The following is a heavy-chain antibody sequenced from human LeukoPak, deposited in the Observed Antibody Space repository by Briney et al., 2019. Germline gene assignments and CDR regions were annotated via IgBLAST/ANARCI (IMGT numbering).Heavy chain of an antibody. CDR3: AKDRYGSGLYYFDY. V-gene: IGHV3-9*01. D-gene: IGHD3-10*01. CDR2: ISWNRGSI. Sequence: GGSLRLSCAASGFTFDDYAMHRVRQAPGKGLEWVSGISWNRGSIGYADSVKGRFTISRDNAKNSLYLQMNSLRAEDTALYYCAKDRYGSGLYYFDYWGQGTLVTVSS. J-gene: IGHJ4*02. CDR1: GFTFDDYA.